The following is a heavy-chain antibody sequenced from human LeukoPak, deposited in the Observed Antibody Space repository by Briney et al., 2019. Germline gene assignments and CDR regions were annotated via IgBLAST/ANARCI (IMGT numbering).Heavy chain of an antibody. CDR2: ISYDGSNK. CDR1: GFTFSSYG. J-gene: IGHJ4*02. CDR3: ARGHLEY. V-gene: IGHV3-30*03. Sequence: PGGSLRLSCAASGFTFSSYGMHWVRQAPGKGLEWVAVISYDGSNKYYADSVKGRFTISRDNAKNSLNSLRAEDTAVYYCARGHLEYRGQGTRVTVSS. D-gene: IGHD1-1*01.